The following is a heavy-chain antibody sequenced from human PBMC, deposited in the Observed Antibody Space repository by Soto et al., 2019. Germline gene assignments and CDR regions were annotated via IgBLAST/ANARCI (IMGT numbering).Heavy chain of an antibody. V-gene: IGHV4-61*01. CDR3: ARTVAGWFDP. CDR1: GVSVSSGSYY. Sequence: SETLSLTCTVSGVSVSSGSYYWSWIRQPPGKGLEWIGYIYYSGSTNYNPSLKSRVTISVDTSKNQFSLKLSSVTAADTAVYYCARTVAGWFDPWGQGTLVTVSS. J-gene: IGHJ5*02. D-gene: IGHD6-19*01. CDR2: IYYSGST.